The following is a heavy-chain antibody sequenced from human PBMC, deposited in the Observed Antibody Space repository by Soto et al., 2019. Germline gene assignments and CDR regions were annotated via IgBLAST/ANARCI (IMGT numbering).Heavy chain of an antibody. Sequence: QVQLVESGGGVVQPGTSLRVSCVGSGFTFRSYVIHWVRQAPGKGLEWVALTSYDGSDKYYGDSVRGRFTISRDNSRNTGDLKMNSLGLEDTALYYCARWGTTGGLDVWGQGTLVSVSS. CDR2: TSYDGSDK. CDR1: GFTFRSYV. V-gene: IGHV3-30*19. CDR3: ARWGTTGGLDV. J-gene: IGHJ1*01. D-gene: IGHD3-16*01.